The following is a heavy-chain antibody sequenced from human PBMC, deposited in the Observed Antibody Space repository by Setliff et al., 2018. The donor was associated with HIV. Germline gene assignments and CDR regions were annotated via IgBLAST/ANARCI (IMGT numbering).Heavy chain of an antibody. CDR3: ARGALVATIDYFDY. V-gene: IGHV1-2*02. D-gene: IGHD5-12*01. CDR1: GYTFTAYY. J-gene: IGHJ4*02. CDR2: INSNNGGT. Sequence: ASVKVSCKTSGYTFTAYYIHWVRQAPGQGLEWMGWINSNNGGTKYAQNFQGRVTMTMDTSITTAYMELSSLISDDTAVYYCARGALVATIDYFDYWGQGTLVTVSS.